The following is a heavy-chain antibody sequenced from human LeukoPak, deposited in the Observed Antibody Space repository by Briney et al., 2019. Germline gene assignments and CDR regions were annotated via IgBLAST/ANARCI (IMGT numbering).Heavy chain of an antibody. CDR1: GGSISSYY. J-gene: IGHJ4*02. Sequence: LETLSLTCTVSGGSISSYYWSWIRQPPGKGLEWIGYIYYSGSTNYNPSLKSRVTMSVDTSKNQFSLKLSSVTAADTAVYYFARDLGGVGGFDYWGQGTLVTVSS. V-gene: IGHV4-59*01. D-gene: IGHD3-10*01. CDR2: IYYSGST. CDR3: ARDLGGVGGFDY.